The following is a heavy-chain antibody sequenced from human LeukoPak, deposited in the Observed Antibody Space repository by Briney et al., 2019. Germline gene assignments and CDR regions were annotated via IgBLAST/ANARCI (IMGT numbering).Heavy chain of an antibody. V-gene: IGHV4-59*08. CDR1: GGSISSYY. J-gene: IGHJ1*01. CDR2: IYYSGST. Sequence: SETLSLTCTVSGGSISSYYWSWIRQPPGKGLEWIAYIYYSGSTNYNPSLKSRVTISVDTSKNQFSLKLSSVTAADTAVYYCARGVSYYDSSGYYNEYFQHWGQGTLVTVSS. D-gene: IGHD3-22*01. CDR3: ARGVSYYDSSGYYNEYFQH.